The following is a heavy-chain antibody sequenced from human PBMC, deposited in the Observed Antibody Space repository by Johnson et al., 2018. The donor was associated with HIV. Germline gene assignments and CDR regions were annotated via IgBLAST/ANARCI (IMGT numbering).Heavy chain of an antibody. CDR2: ISSGGVT. J-gene: IGHJ3*02. D-gene: IGHD6-19*01. Sequence: QVQLVESGGGLVQPGGSLRLSCAASGFTFSSYAMHWVRQAPGKGLEWVAVISSGGVTYYIDSVKGRFTISRDSSKNTLYLQMNSLRAEDTAVYYCVREGSEWLAGENTFDIWGQGTMVTVSS. CDR1: GFTFSSYA. CDR3: VREGSEWLAGENTFDI. V-gene: IGHV3-30*14.